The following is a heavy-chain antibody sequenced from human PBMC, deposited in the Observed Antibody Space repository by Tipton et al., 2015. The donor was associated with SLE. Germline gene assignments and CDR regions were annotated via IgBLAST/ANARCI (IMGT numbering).Heavy chain of an antibody. CDR2: IYYSGST. V-gene: IGHV4-59*01. CDR3: ARGGRDGYERGYVQH. J-gene: IGHJ1*01. CDR1: GGSISSYY. D-gene: IGHD5-24*01. Sequence: TLSLTCTVSGGSISSYYWSWIRQPPGKGLVWFGYIYYSGSTNNNPSLKSRVTISVDTYKNQFSLKLSSVTAVDTAVYYCARGGRDGYERGYVQHWGQGTLVIVSS.